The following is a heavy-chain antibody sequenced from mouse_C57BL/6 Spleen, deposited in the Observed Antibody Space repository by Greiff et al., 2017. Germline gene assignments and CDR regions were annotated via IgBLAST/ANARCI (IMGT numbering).Heavy chain of an antibody. V-gene: IGHV1-53*01. Sequence: VQLQQPGTELVKPGASVKLSCKASGYTFTSYWMHWVKQRPGQGLEWIGNINPSNGGTNYNEQFKSKATLTVDKSSSTAYMQLSSLTSEDSSVYYCTRWGVRHEDYFDYWGQGTTLTVSS. CDR1: GYTFTSYW. D-gene: IGHD2-14*01. CDR2: INPSNGGT. J-gene: IGHJ2*01. CDR3: TRWGVRHEDYFDY.